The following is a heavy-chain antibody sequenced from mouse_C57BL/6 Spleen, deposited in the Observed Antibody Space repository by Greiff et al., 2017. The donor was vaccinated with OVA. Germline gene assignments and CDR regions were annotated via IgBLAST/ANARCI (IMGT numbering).Heavy chain of an antibody. CDR1: GFTFSDYY. CDR2: INYDGSST. CDR3: ARGRSSYGEWYFDV. J-gene: IGHJ1*03. Sequence: DVKLVESEGGLVQPGSSMKLSCTASGFTFSDYYMAWVRQVPEKGLEWVANINYDGSSTYYLDSLKSRFIISRDNAKNILYLQMSSLKSEDTATYYCARGRSSYGEWYFDVWGTGTTVTVSS. V-gene: IGHV5-16*01. D-gene: IGHD1-1*01.